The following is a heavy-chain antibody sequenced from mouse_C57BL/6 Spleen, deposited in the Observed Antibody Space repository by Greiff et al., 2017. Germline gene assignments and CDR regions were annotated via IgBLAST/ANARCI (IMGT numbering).Heavy chain of an antibody. Sequence: EVQLQQSGPELVKPGASVKISCKASGYTFTDYYMNWVKQSHGKSLEWIGDINPNNGGTSYNQKFKGKATLTVDKSSSTAYMELRSLTSEDSAVYYCARSRRRWEAMDYWGQGTSVTVSS. CDR1: GYTFTDYY. D-gene: IGHD1-1*01. CDR3: ARSRRRWEAMDY. J-gene: IGHJ4*01. CDR2: INPNNGGT. V-gene: IGHV1-26*01.